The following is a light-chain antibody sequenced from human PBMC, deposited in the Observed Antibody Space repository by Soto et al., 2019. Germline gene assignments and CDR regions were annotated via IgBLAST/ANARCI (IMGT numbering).Light chain of an antibody. CDR1: HSVSSK. Sequence: EIVMTQSPATLSVSVGERATLSCRASHSVSSKLAWYQQKPGQTPRLLIYGASTRATDIPARFSGSGSGTEFTLTISSLQSEDIAVYYCQQYNDWPPQLTFGGGTKVEIK. V-gene: IGKV3-15*01. CDR2: GAS. J-gene: IGKJ4*01. CDR3: QQYNDWPPQLT.